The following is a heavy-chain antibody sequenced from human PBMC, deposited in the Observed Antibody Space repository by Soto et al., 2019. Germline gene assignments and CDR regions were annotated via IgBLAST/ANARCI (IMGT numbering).Heavy chain of an antibody. CDR1: GFSFTNHW. V-gene: IGHV3-7*03. D-gene: IGHD2-2*03. CDR2: IKQDGGET. Sequence: EMQLEDSGGGLVQPGGSRRLSCEASGFSFTNHWMSWVRQAPGKGLEWLANIKQDGGETYYLESVKGRFSISRDNAKDSVYLQMSGLRAEDTAVYYCARHGFHRDALDLWGQGTLVNVSS. CDR3: ARHGFHRDALDL. J-gene: IGHJ3*01.